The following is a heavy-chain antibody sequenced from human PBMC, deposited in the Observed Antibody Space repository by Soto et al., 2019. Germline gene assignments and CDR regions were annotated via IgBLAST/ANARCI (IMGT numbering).Heavy chain of an antibody. CDR2: ISGSGADT. J-gene: IGHJ4*02. D-gene: IGHD3-16*01. Sequence: EVQLLESGGGLVQPGGSLRLSCAVSGITFRSHALSWVRQAPGKGLEWVSGISGSGADTHYADSVKGRFTISRDNSQNTLSLQMSSLRADDRAVYYCAKEYGGGTRMITSYFESWGRGTLVTVSS. CDR3: AKEYGGGTRMITSYFES. CDR1: GITFRSHA. V-gene: IGHV3-23*01.